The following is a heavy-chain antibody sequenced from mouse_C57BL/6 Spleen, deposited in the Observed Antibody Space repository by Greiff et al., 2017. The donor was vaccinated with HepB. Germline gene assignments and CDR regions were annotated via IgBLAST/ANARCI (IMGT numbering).Heavy chain of an antibody. CDR2: IRLKSDNYAT. D-gene: IGHD1-1*01. V-gene: IGHV6-3*01. Sequence: EVMLVESGGGLVQPGGSMKLSCVASGFTFSNYWMNWVRQSPEKGLEWVAQIRLKSDNYATHYAESVKGRFTISRDDSKSSVYLQMNNLRAEDTGIYYCTVYYGSSNWYFDVWGTGTTVTVSS. CDR1: GFTFSNYW. CDR3: TVYYGSSNWYFDV. J-gene: IGHJ1*03.